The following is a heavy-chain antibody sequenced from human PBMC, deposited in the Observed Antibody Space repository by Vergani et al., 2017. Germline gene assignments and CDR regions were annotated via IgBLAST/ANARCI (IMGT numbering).Heavy chain of an antibody. Sequence: QVQLVQSGAEVMKPGSSVKVSCKASGGTFSSYAISWVRQAPGQGLEWMGGIIPIFGTANYAQKFQGRVTSTADESTSTAYMGLSSLRSEDTAVYYCARDRYCSRASGYGGGDYYYYYMDVWGKGTTVTVSS. J-gene: IGHJ6*03. D-gene: IGHD2-2*01. CDR3: ARDRYCSRASGYGGGDYYYYYMDV. CDR1: GGTFSSYA. V-gene: IGHV1-69*01. CDR2: IIPIFGTA.